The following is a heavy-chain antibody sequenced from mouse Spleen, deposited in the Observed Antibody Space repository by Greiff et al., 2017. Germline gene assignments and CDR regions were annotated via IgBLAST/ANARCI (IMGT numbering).Heavy chain of an antibody. CDR3: ARDSFDY. J-gene: IGHJ2*01. CDR2: IYPRDGST. Sequence: QVQLKQSGPELVKPGASVKLSCKASGYTFTSYDINWVQQRPGPGLEWIGWIYPRDGSTKCNEKFKGKATLTVDTSSSTAYMELHSLTSEDSAVYFCARDSFDYWGQGTTLTVSS. CDR1: GYTFTSYD. V-gene: IGHV1-85*01.